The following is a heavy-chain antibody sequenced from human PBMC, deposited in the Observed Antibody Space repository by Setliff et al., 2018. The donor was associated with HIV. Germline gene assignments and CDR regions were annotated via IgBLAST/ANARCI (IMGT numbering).Heavy chain of an antibody. Sequence: SETLSLTCTVSGYSISSGYYWGWIRQPPGKGLEWIANIYHSGSTYYNPSLKSRVTISLDTSKNHFSLKLSSVTAADTALYYCARDGRDGSGYRTFDYWGRGTLVTVSS. J-gene: IGHJ4*02. V-gene: IGHV4-38-2*02. CDR1: GYSISSGYY. D-gene: IGHD3-22*01. CDR3: ARDGRDGSGYRTFDY. CDR2: IYHSGST.